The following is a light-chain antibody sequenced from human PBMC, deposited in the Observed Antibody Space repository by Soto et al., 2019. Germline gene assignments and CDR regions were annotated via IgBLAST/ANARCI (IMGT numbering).Light chain of an antibody. CDR1: QTVGSNY. Sequence: EIVLTQSPVTLSLSPGQRATLSCRASQTVGSNYLAWYQQKPGQAPRVLIHGASSRATGIPDRFSGSGSGTDFTLTISRLEPEDFATYYCQEGSTLLTFGGGTKVDI. J-gene: IGKJ4*01. V-gene: IGKV3-20*01. CDR3: QEGSTLLT. CDR2: GAS.